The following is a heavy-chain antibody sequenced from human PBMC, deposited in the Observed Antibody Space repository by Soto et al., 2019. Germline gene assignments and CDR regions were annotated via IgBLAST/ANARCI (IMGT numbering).Heavy chain of an antibody. J-gene: IGHJ4*02. CDR1: EFTFSKYW. CDR2: INQDGSER. CDR3: VCGGNYFVY. V-gene: IGHV3-7*01. D-gene: IGHD3-16*01. Sequence: EVQLVESGGGLVQPGGSLRLSCAASEFTFSKYWMTWVRQSPGKGLEWVANINQDGSERYYVDSVRGRFTISRDNAKNSLYLQMNSLRAEDTAVYYCVCGGNYFVYWGQGTLVTASP.